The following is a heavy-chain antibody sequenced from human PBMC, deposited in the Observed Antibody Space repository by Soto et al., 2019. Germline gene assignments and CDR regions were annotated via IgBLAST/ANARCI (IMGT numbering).Heavy chain of an antibody. D-gene: IGHD1-1*01. CDR1: GFTFKDAW. CDR2: IKSTDTGGTT. J-gene: IGHJ6*02. V-gene: IGHV3-15*01. CDR3: TGYLDI. Sequence: EVQLVESGGGLVKPGGSLRLSCAASGFTFKDAWMRWVRQAPGKGLEWVGHIKSTDTGGTTDYAAPVKGIFIITKGDPEDTLYLQMNSLKTEVTAMYFCTGYLDICGQGTSVIVSS.